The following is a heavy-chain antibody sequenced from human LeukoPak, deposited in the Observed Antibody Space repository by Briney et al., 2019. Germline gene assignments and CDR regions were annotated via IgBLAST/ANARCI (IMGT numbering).Heavy chain of an antibody. D-gene: IGHD6-19*01. CDR1: GFTFSDYA. CDR2: ISATGGST. V-gene: IGHV3-23*01. J-gene: IGHJ3*02. CDR3: AKSGVAGTYDAFDI. Sequence: GGSLRLSCAASGFTFSDYAMAWVRQAPGKGLEWVSTISATGGSTYYADFVKGRFTISRDNSKNTLYLQMNSLRAEDTAVYYCAKSGVAGTYDAFDIWGQGTMVTVSS.